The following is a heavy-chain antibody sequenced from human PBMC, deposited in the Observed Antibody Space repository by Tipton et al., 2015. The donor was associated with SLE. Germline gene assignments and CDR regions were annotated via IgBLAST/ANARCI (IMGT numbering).Heavy chain of an antibody. CDR2: IYTSGST. CDR3: ARLSGSYYGFDY. J-gene: IGHJ4*02. V-gene: IGHV4-61*02. D-gene: IGHD1-26*01. CDR1: GGSISSGSYY. Sequence: TLSLTCTVSGGSISSGSYYWSWIRQPAGKGLEWIGRIYTSGSTNYNPSLKSRVTISVDTSKNQFSLKLSSVTAADTAVYYCARLSGSYYGFDYWGQGTLVTVSS.